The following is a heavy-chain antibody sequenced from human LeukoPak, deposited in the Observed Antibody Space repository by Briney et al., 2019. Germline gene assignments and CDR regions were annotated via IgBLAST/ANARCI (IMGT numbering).Heavy chain of an antibody. CDR2: INPNSGGT. CDR1: GYTFTGYY. J-gene: IGHJ4*02. Sequence: ASVKVSCKASGYTFTGYYMHWVRQAPGQGLEWMGWINPNSGGTNYAQKFQGRVTMTRDTSISTAYMELGRLRSDDTAVYYCARRARGSGYYITFDYWGQGTLVTVSS. V-gene: IGHV1-2*02. CDR3: ARRARGSGYYITFDY. D-gene: IGHD3-22*01.